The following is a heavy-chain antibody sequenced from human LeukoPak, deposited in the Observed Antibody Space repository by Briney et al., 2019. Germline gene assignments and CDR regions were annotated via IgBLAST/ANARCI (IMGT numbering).Heavy chain of an antibody. V-gene: IGHV3-74*01. CDR2: INPDGSTT. D-gene: IGHD3-3*02. Sequence: GGSLRLSCAASGFTFSSYWMHWVRQAPGKGLVWVSRINPDGSTTSYADSVKGRFIISRDSAKNTLYLQMNSLRAEDTAVYYCARVSVGRYYFDNWGQGTPVTVS. CDR3: ARVSVGRYYFDN. CDR1: GFTFSSYW. J-gene: IGHJ4*02.